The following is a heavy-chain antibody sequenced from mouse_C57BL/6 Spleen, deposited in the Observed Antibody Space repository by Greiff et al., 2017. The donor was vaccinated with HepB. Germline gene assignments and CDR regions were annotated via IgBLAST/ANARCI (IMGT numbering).Heavy chain of an antibody. D-gene: IGHD4-1*01. CDR2: ISYDGSN. CDR1: GYSITSGYY. J-gene: IGHJ2*01. V-gene: IGHV3-6*01. Sequence: EVQLQESGPGLVKPSQSLSLTCSVTGYSITSGYYWNWIRQFPGNKLEWMGYISYDGSNNYNPSLKNRISITRDTSKNQFFLKLNSVTTEDTATYYCAINWDGATLDYWGQGTTLTVSS. CDR3: AINWDGATLDY.